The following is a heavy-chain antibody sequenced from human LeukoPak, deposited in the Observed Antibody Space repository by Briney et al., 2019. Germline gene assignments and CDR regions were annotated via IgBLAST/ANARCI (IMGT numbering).Heavy chain of an antibody. CDR3: ARYYDRSGYWSTPHFDY. CDR2: IEYSGST. J-gene: IGHJ4*02. D-gene: IGHD3-22*01. Sequence: SETLSLTCTVSGDSVSGISFYWGWIRQPPGKGLQYIGYIEYSGSTNYNPTLKSRVTISVDTSKNQFSLKLSSVTAAATAVYYCARYYDRSGYWSTPHFDYWGQGTLVTVSS. V-gene: IGHV4-61*01. CDR1: GDSVSGISFY.